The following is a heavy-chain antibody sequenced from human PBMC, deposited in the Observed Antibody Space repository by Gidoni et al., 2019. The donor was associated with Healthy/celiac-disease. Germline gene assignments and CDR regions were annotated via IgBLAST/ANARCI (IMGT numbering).Heavy chain of an antibody. V-gene: IGHV4-61*02. Sequence: QVQLQESGPGLVKPSQTLSLTCTVSGGSISSGSYYWSWIRQPAGKGLEWIGRIYTSGSTNYNPSLKSRVTISVDTSKNQFSLKLSSVTAADTAVYYCARESGNTTPYWYFDLWGRGTLVTVSS. CDR2: IYTSGST. D-gene: IGHD3-3*01. J-gene: IGHJ2*01. CDR1: GGSISSGSYY. CDR3: ARESGNTTPYWYFDL.